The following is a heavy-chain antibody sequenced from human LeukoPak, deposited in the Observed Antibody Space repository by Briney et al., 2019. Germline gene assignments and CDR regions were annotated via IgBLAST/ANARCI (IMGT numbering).Heavy chain of an antibody. D-gene: IGHD3-22*01. CDR2: IKQDGSEK. CDR3: ARGRYYYDSRGYYYYMDV. Sequence: GGSLRLSCAASGFTFSSYWMSWVRQAPGKGLEWVANIKQDGSEKYYVDSVKGRFTISRDNAKNSLYLQMNSLRAEDTAVYYCARGRYYYDSRGYYYYMDVWGKGTTVTVSS. V-gene: IGHV3-7*01. CDR1: GFTFSSYW. J-gene: IGHJ6*03.